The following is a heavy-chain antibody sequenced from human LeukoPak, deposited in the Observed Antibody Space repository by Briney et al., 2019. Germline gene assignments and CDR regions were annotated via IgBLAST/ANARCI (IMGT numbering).Heavy chain of an antibody. D-gene: IGHD6-13*01. J-gene: IGHJ4*02. CDR3: ARQDYSSSSYYFDY. Sequence: SETLSLTCTVSGGSISSYYWSWIRQPAGKGLEWIGRIYTSGSTNYNPSLKSRATMSVDRSKNHFSLKLSSVTAADTALYYCARQDYSSSSYYFDYWGQGTLVTVSS. V-gene: IGHV4-4*07. CDR1: GGSISSYY. CDR2: IYTSGST.